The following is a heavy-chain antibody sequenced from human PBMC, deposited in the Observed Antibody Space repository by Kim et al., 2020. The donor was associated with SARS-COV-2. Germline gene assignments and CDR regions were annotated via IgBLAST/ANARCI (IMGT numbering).Heavy chain of an antibody. J-gene: IGHJ4*02. CDR3: ARQPQELGLFDY. CDR2: IIPIFGTA. D-gene: IGHD6-13*01. Sequence: SVKVSCKASGGTFSSYAISWVRQAPGQGLEWMGGIIPIFGTANYAQKFQGRVTITADESTSTAYMELSSLRSEDTAVYYCARQPQELGLFDYWGQGTLVTVSS. V-gene: IGHV1-69*13. CDR1: GGTFSSYA.